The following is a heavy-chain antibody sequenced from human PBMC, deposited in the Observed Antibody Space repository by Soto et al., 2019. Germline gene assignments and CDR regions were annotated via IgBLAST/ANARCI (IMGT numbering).Heavy chain of an antibody. Sequence: PGGSLRLSCAASGFTFSSYAMIWVRQAPGKGLEWVSAISGSGGSTYYADSVKGRFTISRDNSKNTLYLQMNSLRAEDTAVYYCAKYPMVRGVIINYYYYGMDVWGQGTTVTVSS. D-gene: IGHD3-10*01. J-gene: IGHJ6*02. CDR3: AKYPMVRGVIINYYYYGMDV. V-gene: IGHV3-23*01. CDR1: GFTFSSYA. CDR2: ISGSGGST.